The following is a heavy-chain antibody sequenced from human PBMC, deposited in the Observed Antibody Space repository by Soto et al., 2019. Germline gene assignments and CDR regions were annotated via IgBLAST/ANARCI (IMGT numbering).Heavy chain of an antibody. CDR3: AREKEKGAYIVAGNYFDY. J-gene: IGHJ4*02. Sequence: GESLKISCAASGFTFSSYWMHWVRQAPGKGLVWVSRINSDGSSTSYAYSVKGRFTISSDNAKNTLYLQMNSLRAEDKAVYYCAREKEKGAYIVAGNYFDYWGQGTLVTVSS. D-gene: IGHD6-19*01. CDR2: INSDGSST. CDR1: GFTFSSYW. V-gene: IGHV3-74*01.